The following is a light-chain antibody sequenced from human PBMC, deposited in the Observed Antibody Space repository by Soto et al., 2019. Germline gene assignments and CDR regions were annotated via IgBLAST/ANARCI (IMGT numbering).Light chain of an antibody. J-gene: IGLJ1*01. V-gene: IGLV2-14*01. CDR3: SSYTSSSTDV. CDR1: SSDVGGYQY. Sequence: QSALTQPASVSGSPGQSITIPCTGTSSDVGGYQYVSWYQHHPGKAPKLIIYEVSRRPSGVSHRFSGSKSGNTASLTISGLQAEDEADYYCSSYTSSSTDVFGSGTKVTVL. CDR2: EVS.